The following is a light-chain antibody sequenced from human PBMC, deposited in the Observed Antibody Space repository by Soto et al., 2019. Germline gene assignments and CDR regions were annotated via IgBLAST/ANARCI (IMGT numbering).Light chain of an antibody. Sequence: QPALTQPPSASGSPGQSGTLSCNGTSSDVCGYNYVSWYQQHPGKAPKLMIYEVSKRPSGVPDRCAGSKSGSTASLAVSGPQAYDEADYYCSSYAVSVVFGGGTKVTVL. CDR2: EVS. CDR1: SSDVCGYNY. CDR3: SSYAVSVV. V-gene: IGLV2-8*01. J-gene: IGLJ2*01.